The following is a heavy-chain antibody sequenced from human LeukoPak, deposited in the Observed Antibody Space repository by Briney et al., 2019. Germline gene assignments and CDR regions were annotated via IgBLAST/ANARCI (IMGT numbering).Heavy chain of an antibody. Sequence: GASLRLSCAGNLTIYWMHWVRQAPGKGLVWVSHIDSYGRSTNYADSVNGRFTISRDNAKNTLYLRMHSLRADDSAVYYSVRGLGAPDAFDLWAQGTVVTVSS. CDR2: IDSYGRST. CDR1: NLTIYW. J-gene: IGHJ3*01. D-gene: IGHD1-26*01. V-gene: IGHV3-74*01. CDR3: VRGLGAPDAFDL.